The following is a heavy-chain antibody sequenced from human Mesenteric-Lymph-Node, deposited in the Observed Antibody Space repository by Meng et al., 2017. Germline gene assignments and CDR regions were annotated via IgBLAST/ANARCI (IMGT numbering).Heavy chain of an antibody. V-gene: IGHV4-4*02. J-gene: IGHJ4*01. D-gene: IGHD1-26*01. CDR1: GGSITTTDW. Sequence: GQLQESGPGLLKSSEPLSLPCPVPGGSITTTDWWSWVRQPPGKGLEWIGEIHHSGSTNYNPSLKSRVTISVDKSKNQFSLKVTSVTAADTAVYYCAREWSGSFRHFDYWGQESWSPSPQ. CDR2: IHHSGST. CDR3: AREWSGSFRHFDY.